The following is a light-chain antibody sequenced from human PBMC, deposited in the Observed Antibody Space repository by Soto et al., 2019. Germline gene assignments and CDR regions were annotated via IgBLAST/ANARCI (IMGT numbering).Light chain of an antibody. CDR1: NSNIGSNP. CDR3: AAWDDSLSGYVV. J-gene: IGLJ2*01. V-gene: IGLV1-44*01. CDR2: RNN. Sequence: QSVLTQPPSASGTPGQRVTISCSGINSNIGSNPVNWYQQLPGTAPKLLIYRNNQRPSGVPDRFSGSKSGTSASLAISGLQSGDEADYYCAAWDDSLSGYVVFGGGTKLTVL.